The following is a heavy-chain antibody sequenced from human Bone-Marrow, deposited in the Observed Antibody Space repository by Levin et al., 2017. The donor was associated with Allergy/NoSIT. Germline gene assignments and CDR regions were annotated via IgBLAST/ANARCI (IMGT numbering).Heavy chain of an antibody. CDR1: GGSLSSYY. D-gene: IGHD6-19*01. V-gene: IGHV4-59*01. CDR3: ARDRSSGWPGSSDI. Sequence: SETLSLTCTVSGGSLSSYYWNWIRQPPGKGLEWIGYIYYSGTTNYNPSLKSRVTISVDTSKNPFSLNVSSVTAADTSVYYCARDRSSGWPGSSDIWGQGTMVTVS. J-gene: IGHJ3*02. CDR2: IYYSGTT.